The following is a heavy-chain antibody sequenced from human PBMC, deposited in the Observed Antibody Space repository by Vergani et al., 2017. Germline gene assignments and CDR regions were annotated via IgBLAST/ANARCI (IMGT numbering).Heavy chain of an antibody. CDR3: AKGLGYSIGWGLDY. V-gene: IGHV3-9*01. D-gene: IGHD6-19*01. J-gene: IGHJ4*02. CDR2: ISWNSGSI. Sequence: EVQLVESGGGLVQPGRSLSLSCAASGFNFDDYAMHWVRQDPGKGLEWVSGISWNSGSIGYADSVKVRFTISRDNAKNSLYLQMTSLRAEDTALYYCAKGLGYSIGWGLDYWGQGTLVTVSS. CDR1: GFNFDDYA.